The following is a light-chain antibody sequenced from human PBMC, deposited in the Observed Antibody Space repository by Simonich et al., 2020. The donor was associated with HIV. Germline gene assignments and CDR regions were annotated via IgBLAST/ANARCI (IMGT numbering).Light chain of an antibody. Sequence: EIVMTQSPATLSVSPGDTATLSCRASQSVSSNLAWYQQKPGQAPRLLIYGASTRATGIPARFSGSGFGTQFTLTISSMQSEDFAVYYCQQYGSSITFGQGTRLEIK. V-gene: IGKV3-15*01. CDR2: GAS. CDR1: QSVSSN. J-gene: IGKJ5*01. CDR3: QQYGSSIT.